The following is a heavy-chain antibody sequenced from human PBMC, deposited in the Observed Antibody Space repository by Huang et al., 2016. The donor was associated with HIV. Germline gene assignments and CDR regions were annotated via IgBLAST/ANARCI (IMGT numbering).Heavy chain of an antibody. D-gene: IGHD6-19*01. J-gene: IGHJ5*02. V-gene: IGHV4-59*02. CDR1: GDSVRRHY. CDR2: VYHSVTI. Sequence: QVRLQESGPRLVKPSETLSLSCTFSGDSVRRHYWGWSRHSPGKGLEGVGYVYHSVTIQDNPSLKSRTTISVDTSKNGFSLNITSVSAADTAVYFCVRDEGRLAVGGIDNWFDPWGQGALVTVSS. CDR3: VRDEGRLAVGGIDNWFDP.